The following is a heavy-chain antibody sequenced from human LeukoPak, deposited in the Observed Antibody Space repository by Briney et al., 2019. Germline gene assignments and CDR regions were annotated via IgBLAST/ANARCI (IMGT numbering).Heavy chain of an antibody. CDR1: GFTFSSYA. D-gene: IGHD3-10*01. V-gene: IGHV3-23*01. CDR3: AKVAGLRPPTAMVRGEERYYFDY. Sequence: PGGSLRLSCAASGFTFSSYAMSWVRQAPGKGLEWVSAISGSGGSTYYADSVKGRFTISRDNSKNTLYLQMNSLRAEDTAVYYCAKVAGLRPPTAMVRGEERYYFDYWGQGTLVTVSS. J-gene: IGHJ4*02. CDR2: ISGSGGST.